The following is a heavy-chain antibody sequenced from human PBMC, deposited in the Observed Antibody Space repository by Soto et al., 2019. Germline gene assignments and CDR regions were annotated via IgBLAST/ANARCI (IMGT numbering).Heavy chain of an antibody. V-gene: IGHV4-59*08. Sequence: SETLSLTCTVSGGSISSYYWSWIRQPPGKGLEWIGYIYYSGSTNYNPSLKSRVTISVDTSKNQFSLKLSSVTAADTAVYYCARGFAIGWYTYFFDLWRQAPLVTVPQ. CDR2: IYYSGST. J-gene: IGHJ4*02. CDR1: GGSISSYY. D-gene: IGHD6-19*01. CDR3: ARGFAIGWYTYFFDL.